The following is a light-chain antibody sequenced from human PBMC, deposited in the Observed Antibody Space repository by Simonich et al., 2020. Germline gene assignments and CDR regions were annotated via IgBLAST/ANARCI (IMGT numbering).Light chain of an antibody. Sequence: NFMLTQPHSVSESPGKTVTISCTRSSGSIASNYVQWYQQRPGSAPTTVIYEDNQRPYGVPDRFSGSIDSSSNSASLTISGMNTEDEADYYCQSYDSSIWVFGGGTKLTVL. V-gene: IGLV6-57*03. CDR1: SGSIASNY. CDR2: EDN. CDR3: QSYDSSIWV. J-gene: IGLJ3*02.